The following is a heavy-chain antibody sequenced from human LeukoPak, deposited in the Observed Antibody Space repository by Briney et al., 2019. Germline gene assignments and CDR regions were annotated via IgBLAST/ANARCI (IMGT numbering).Heavy chain of an antibody. CDR2: IESSSGTK. Sequence: GGSLRLSCAASGFTFGGYDMNWVRQAPGKGLEWVSYIESSSGTKYYADSVRGRFTISRDNAKNSLYLQMNSLRAEDTAVYYCARAFDYWGQGTLVTVSS. J-gene: IGHJ4*02. CDR3: ARAFDY. V-gene: IGHV3-48*01. CDR1: GFTFGGYD.